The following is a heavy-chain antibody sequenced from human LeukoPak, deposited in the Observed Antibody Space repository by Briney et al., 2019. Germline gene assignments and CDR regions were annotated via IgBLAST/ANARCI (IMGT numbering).Heavy chain of an antibody. Sequence: ASVKVSCKASGYTFTSYGISWVRQAPGQGLEWMGWISAYNGNTNYAQKLQGRVTMTTDTSTSTAYMELRSLRSDDTAVYYCARSPPHFRGILTGLFDYWGQGTLVTVSS. CDR3: ARSPPHFRGILTGLFDY. CDR1: GYTFTSYG. J-gene: IGHJ4*02. CDR2: ISAYNGNT. V-gene: IGHV1-18*01. D-gene: IGHD3-9*01.